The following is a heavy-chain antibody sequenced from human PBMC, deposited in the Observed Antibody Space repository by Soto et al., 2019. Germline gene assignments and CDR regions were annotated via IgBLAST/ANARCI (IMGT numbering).Heavy chain of an antibody. CDR2: ISRDSSPI. J-gene: IGHJ4*02. Sequence: PGGSLRLSCAASGLTFSDYSMIWVRQAPGKGQDWVSYISRDSSPIYYADTVKGRFTISRDNAMNSLYLQINILRAEDAAVYYCATYSGFYWGQGTLVTVSS. CDR1: GLTFSDYS. V-gene: IGHV3-48*01. D-gene: IGHD1-26*01. CDR3: ATYSGFY.